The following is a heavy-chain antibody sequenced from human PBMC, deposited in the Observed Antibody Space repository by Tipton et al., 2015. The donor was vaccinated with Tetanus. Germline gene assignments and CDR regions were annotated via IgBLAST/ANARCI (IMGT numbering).Heavy chain of an antibody. CDR2: IYQSGST. J-gene: IGHJ5*02. CDR1: GGSINSPDYS. Sequence: TLSLTCTVSGGSINSPDYSWGWIRQPPGKGLEWIGYIYQSGSTSYNPSLATRVTITADKSKNQFSLNLRSVTAADTAVHYCARDRGQQFVSDWFDPWGQGTLVTVSS. V-gene: IGHV4-30-2*01. CDR3: ARDRGQQFVSDWFDP. D-gene: IGHD6-6*01.